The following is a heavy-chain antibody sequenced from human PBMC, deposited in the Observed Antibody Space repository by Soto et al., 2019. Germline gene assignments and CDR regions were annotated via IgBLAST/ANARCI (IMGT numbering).Heavy chain of an antibody. Sequence: QVQLQESGPGLVKPSETLSLTCTVSGGSISSYYWSWIRQPPGKGLEWIGYIYYSGSTNYNPSLESRVTISVDTSKNRFSLKLSSVTAADTAVYYCARRYGDCFDFWGQGTLVTVSS. J-gene: IGHJ4*02. V-gene: IGHV4-59*08. CDR3: ARRYGDCFDF. CDR1: GGSISSYY. D-gene: IGHD4-17*01. CDR2: IYYSGST.